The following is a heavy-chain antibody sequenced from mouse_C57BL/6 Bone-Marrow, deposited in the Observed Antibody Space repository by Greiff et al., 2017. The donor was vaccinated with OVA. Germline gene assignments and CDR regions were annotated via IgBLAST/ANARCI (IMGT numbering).Heavy chain of an antibody. CDR2: ISSGGSYI. Sequence: EVKLVESGGDLVKPGGSLKLSCAASGFTFSSYGMSWVRQTPDKRLEWVATISSGGSYIYYADTVKGRFTISRDNAKNTLYLQMSSLKSMYTSVYSCARLGARTTVDYWGQGTTLTVSS. J-gene: IGHJ2*01. V-gene: IGHV5-6*01. D-gene: IGHD3-1*01. CDR1: GFTFSSYG. CDR3: ARLGARTTVDY.